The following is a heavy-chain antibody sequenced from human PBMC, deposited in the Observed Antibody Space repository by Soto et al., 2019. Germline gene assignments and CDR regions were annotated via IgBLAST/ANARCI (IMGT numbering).Heavy chain of an antibody. Sequence: QAQLVQSGAEVKKPGASVKVSCKASGYTFTGYDIYGVRQATGQGLEWMGWMNANSGNTGYAQNFQGRVTMTRENSITPAYMELASLWDDESAVYYCAGEKVGTTGIDFWGQGTLVTVSS. D-gene: IGHD1-26*01. CDR1: GYTFTGYD. CDR3: AGEKVGTTGIDF. CDR2: MNANSGNT. J-gene: IGHJ4*02. V-gene: IGHV1-8*01.